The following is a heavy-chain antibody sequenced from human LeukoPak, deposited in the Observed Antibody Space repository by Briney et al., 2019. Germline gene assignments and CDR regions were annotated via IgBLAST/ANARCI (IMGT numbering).Heavy chain of an antibody. CDR2: IGGTGGPT. V-gene: IGHV3-23*01. CDR1: GFTFSTYS. CDR3: AKNGGYSYGSDA. Sequence: PGGSLRLSCAASGFTFSTYSMCWVRQAPGKGLEWVSSIGGTGGPTYYAESVKGRFSISRDNSRNALYLQMNNLRAEDTAVYYCAKNGGYSYGSDAWGQGTLVTVSS. D-gene: IGHD5-18*01. J-gene: IGHJ5*02.